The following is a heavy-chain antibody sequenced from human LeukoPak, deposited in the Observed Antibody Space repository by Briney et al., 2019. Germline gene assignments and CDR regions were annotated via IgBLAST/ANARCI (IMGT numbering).Heavy chain of an antibody. CDR3: ARGRDCSGGSCFSGLDY. D-gene: IGHD2-15*01. J-gene: IGHJ4*02. CDR1: GGSISSYY. V-gene: IGHV4-59*01. Sequence: PSETLSLTCTVSGGSISSYYWSWIRQPPGKGLEWIGYIYYSGSTNYNPSLKSRVTISVDTSKNQFSLKLSSVTAADTAGYYCARGRDCSGGSCFSGLDYWGQGTLVTVSS. CDR2: IYYSGST.